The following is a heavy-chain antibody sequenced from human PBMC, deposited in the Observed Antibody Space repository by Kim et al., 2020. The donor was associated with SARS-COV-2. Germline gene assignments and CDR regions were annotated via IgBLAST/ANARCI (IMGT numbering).Heavy chain of an antibody. J-gene: IGHJ4*02. V-gene: IGHV3-9*01. Sequence: GGSLRLSCAASGFTFGDYAMHWVRQAPGKGLEWVSGISWNSGSIGYADSVKGRFTISRDNAKNSLYLQMNSLRAEDTALYYCAKVRGYSGYDYYFDYWGQGTLVTVSS. D-gene: IGHD5-12*01. CDR1: GFTFGDYA. CDR2: ISWNSGSI. CDR3: AKVRGYSGYDYYFDY.